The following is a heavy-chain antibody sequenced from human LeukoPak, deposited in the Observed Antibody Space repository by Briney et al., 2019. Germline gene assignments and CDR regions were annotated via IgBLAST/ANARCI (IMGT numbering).Heavy chain of an antibody. CDR3: ARASYCGGDCYGG. Sequence: SVKVSCKASGGTFSSYAIGWVRQAPGQGLEWMGGIIPIFGTANYAQKFQGRVTITTDESTSTAYLELSSLRSEDTAVYYCARASYCGGDCYGGWGQGTLVTVSS. D-gene: IGHD2-21*02. CDR1: GGTFSSYA. J-gene: IGHJ4*02. V-gene: IGHV1-69*05. CDR2: IIPIFGTA.